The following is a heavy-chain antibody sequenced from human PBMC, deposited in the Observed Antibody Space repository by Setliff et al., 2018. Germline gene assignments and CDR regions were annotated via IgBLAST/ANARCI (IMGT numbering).Heavy chain of an antibody. CDR1: GVSYINDW. CDR3: FGAGTCSY. Sequence: GGSLRLSCTASGVSYINDWVSWVRQAPGKGLEWLASINPHGSEKYYADSVKGRFTISRDNAKNSLSLQMNNLRTEDTAVYYCFGAGTCSYWGQGTLVTVS. J-gene: IGHJ4*02. CDR2: INPHGSEK. V-gene: IGHV3-7*01. D-gene: IGHD3-10*01.